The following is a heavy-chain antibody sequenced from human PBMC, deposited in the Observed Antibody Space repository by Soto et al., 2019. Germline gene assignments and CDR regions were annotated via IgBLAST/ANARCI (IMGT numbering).Heavy chain of an antibody. Sequence: QVQLQESGPGLVKPSQTLSLTCTVSGGSISSGGYYWSWIRQHPGKGLEWIGYIYYSGSTYYNPTLNSRVTISVDTSKNQFSLKLSSVPAADTAVYYCARANAVRGHLGYWGQGTLVTVSS. J-gene: IGHJ4*02. CDR2: IYYSGST. CDR3: ARANAVRGHLGY. V-gene: IGHV4-31*03. CDR1: GGSISSGGYY. D-gene: IGHD3-10*01.